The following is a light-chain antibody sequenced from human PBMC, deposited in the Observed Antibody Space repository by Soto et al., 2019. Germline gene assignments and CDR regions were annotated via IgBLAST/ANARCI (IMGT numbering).Light chain of an antibody. CDR1: QNINNY. Sequence: DIQMTQSPSSLSAYVGAIVTITCQASQNINNYLNWYQQEPGRAPKLLIYDASNLEAGIPSRFRGSGSGTDFTLTISRLQPEDIATYYCKQYENPPTCGKGKRREIK. J-gene: IGKJ5*01. CDR3: KQYENPPT. V-gene: IGKV1-33*01. CDR2: DAS.